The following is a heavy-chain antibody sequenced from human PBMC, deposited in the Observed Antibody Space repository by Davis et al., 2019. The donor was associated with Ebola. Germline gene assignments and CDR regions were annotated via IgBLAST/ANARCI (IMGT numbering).Heavy chain of an antibody. CDR1: GGSISSSSYY. Sequence: GSLRLSCTVSGGSISSSSYYWSWIRQPPGKGLEWIGYIYYSGSTNYNPSLKSRVTISVDTSKNQFSLKLSSVTAADTAVYYCASLSPARGAFDIWGQGTMVTVSS. CDR3: ASLSPARGAFDI. V-gene: IGHV4-61*01. CDR2: IYYSGST. J-gene: IGHJ3*02.